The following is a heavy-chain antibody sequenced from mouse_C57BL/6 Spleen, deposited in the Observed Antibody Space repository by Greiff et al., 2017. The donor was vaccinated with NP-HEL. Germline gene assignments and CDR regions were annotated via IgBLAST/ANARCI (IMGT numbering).Heavy chain of an antibody. Sequence: EVQLQESGGGLVKPGGSLKLSCAASGFTFSDYGMHWVRQAPEKGLEWVAYISSGSSTIYYADTVKGRFTISRDNAKNTLFLQMTSLRSEDTAMYYCARLYYDYHYAMDYWGQGTSVTVSS. J-gene: IGHJ4*01. D-gene: IGHD2-4*01. CDR3: ARLYYDYHYAMDY. CDR1: GFTFSDYG. V-gene: IGHV5-17*01. CDR2: ISSGSSTI.